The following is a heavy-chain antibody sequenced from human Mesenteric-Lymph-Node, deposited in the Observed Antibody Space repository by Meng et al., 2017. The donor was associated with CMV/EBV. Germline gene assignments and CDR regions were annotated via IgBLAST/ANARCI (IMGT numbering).Heavy chain of an antibody. CDR3: ARASEVIIPNFDY. CDR2: ISGNGAYT. D-gene: IGHD3-22*01. J-gene: IGHJ4*02. CDR1: GFTFSHYS. V-gene: IGHV3-21*01. Sequence: GGSLRLSCAASGFTFSHYSINWVRQAPGKGLEWVSSISGNGAYTFHADAVKGRFTISRDTPNGSVFLQMNSLRAEDTAVYYCARASEVIIPNFDYWGQGTLVTVSS.